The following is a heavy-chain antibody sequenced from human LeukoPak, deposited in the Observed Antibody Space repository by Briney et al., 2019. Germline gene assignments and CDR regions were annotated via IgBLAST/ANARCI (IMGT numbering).Heavy chain of an antibody. CDR2: INDGGTNT. Sequence: VGSLRLSRVAPLFAFTEYWIRSVRQTPRKGGMWVSRINDGGTNTAYADSVKGRFTVSRDNAANTLYLQMNSLRVEDTPIYYCAREIKIPGFRAFDYWGQGTPVTVSS. V-gene: IGHV3-74*01. CDR3: AREIKIPGFRAFDY. D-gene: IGHD3-10*01. J-gene: IGHJ4*02. CDR1: LFAFTEYW.